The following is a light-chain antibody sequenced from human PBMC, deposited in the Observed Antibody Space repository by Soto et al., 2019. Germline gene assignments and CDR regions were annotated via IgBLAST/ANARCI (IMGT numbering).Light chain of an antibody. J-gene: IGKJ3*01. CDR1: QSVATY. Sequence: EVVLTQSPATLSLSPGERATLSCRASQSVATYLAWYQQKPGQPPRLLIYDASNRATGISARFSGSGSGTDFTLTIATLEAEDFAFYECHQRSNGPPWTFGPGAKV. V-gene: IGKV3-11*01. CDR2: DAS. CDR3: HQRSNGPPWT.